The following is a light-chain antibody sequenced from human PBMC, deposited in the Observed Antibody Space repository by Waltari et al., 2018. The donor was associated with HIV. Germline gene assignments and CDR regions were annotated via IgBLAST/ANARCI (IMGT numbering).Light chain of an antibody. CDR1: SSDVGSYNL. V-gene: IGLV2-23*02. CDR2: EVS. Sequence: QSALTQPASVSGSPGPSITISCTGTSSDVGSYNLFSSYQQHPGKAPKLMIYEVSKRPSGVSNRFSGSKSGNTASLTISGLQAEDEADYYCCSYAGSSTFYVFGTGTKVTVL. J-gene: IGLJ1*01. CDR3: CSYAGSSTFYV.